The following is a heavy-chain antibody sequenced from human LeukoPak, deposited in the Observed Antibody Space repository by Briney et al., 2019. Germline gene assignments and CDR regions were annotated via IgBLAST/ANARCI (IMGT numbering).Heavy chain of an antibody. Sequence: GESLKISCKGSGYSFTSYWISWVRQMPGKGLEWMGIIYPGDSDTRYSPSFQGQVTISADKSISTAYLQWSSLKASDTAMYYFARRDYDTLTGYYNYFDYWGQGTLVTVSS. J-gene: IGHJ4*02. CDR2: IYPGDSDT. CDR3: ARRDYDTLTGYYNYFDY. D-gene: IGHD3-9*01. V-gene: IGHV5-51*01. CDR1: GYSFTSYW.